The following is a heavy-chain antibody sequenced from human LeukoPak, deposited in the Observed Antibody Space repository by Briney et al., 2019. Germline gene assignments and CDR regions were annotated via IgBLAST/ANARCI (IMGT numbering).Heavy chain of an antibody. J-gene: IGHJ3*02. CDR1: GYTFTSYY. Sequence: GAPVKVSCKASGYTFTSYYMHWVRQAPGQGLEWMGIINPSGGSTSYAQKFQGRVTMTRDMSTSTVYMELSSLRSEDTAVYYCARDQSGGYSSSWYVGSAFDIWGQGTMVTVSS. CDR3: ARDQSGGYSSSWYVGSAFDI. D-gene: IGHD6-13*01. CDR2: INPSGGST. V-gene: IGHV1-46*01.